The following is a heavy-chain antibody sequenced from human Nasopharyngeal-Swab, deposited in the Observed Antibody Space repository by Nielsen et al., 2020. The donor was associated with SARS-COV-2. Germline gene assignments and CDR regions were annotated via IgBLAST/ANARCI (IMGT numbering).Heavy chain of an antibody. J-gene: IGHJ4*02. Sequence: GESLKISCAASGFTFSSYWMSWVRQAPGKGLEWVANIKQDGSEKYYVDPVKGRFTISRDNAKNSLYLQMNSLRAEDTAVYYCARDPIPNWNYGRTDFDYWGQGTLVTVSS. CDR2: IKQDGSEK. D-gene: IGHD1-7*01. CDR3: ARDPIPNWNYGRTDFDY. CDR1: GFTFSSYW. V-gene: IGHV3-7*01.